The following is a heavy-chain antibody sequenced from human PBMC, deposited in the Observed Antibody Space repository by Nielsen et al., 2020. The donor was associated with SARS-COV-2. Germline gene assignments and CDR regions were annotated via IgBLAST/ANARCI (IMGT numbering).Heavy chain of an antibody. V-gene: IGHV1-18*01. Sequence: WVRQAPGLGLEWMGWISTYNDNINYAQKFQGRLTMTTDSSTSTAYMDLGSLSSDDTAVYYCAREVRGVTPGYYDYYMDVWGKGTTVTVSS. J-gene: IGHJ6*03. D-gene: IGHD3-10*01. CDR3: AREVRGVTPGYYDYYMDV. CDR2: ISTYNDNI.